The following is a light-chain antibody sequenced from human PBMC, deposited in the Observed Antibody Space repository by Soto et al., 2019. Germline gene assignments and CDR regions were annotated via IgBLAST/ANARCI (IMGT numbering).Light chain of an antibody. J-gene: IGLJ1*01. V-gene: IGLV2-23*01. CDR3: SSDTWSLTLYA. CDR2: EDT. Sequence: QSVLTQPASVSGSPGQSITISCASSDVGNFEHISWYQQHPGKGPKLIIYEDTRRPSGISGRFSGSKSGNTASLTISGLQAEDEADYYSSSDTWSLTLYAFAPGTKVTVL. CDR1: SSDVGNFEH.